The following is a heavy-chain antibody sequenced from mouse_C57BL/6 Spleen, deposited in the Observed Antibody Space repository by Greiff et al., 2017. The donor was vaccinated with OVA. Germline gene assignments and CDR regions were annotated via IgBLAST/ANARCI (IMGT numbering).Heavy chain of an antibody. CDR2: IYPRNGNT. D-gene: IGHD2-2*01. J-gene: IGHJ1*03. CDR1: GYTFTSYG. V-gene: IGHV1-81*01. Sequence: QVQLQQSGAELARPGASVKLSCKASGYTFTSYGISWVKQRTGQGLEWIGEIYPRNGNTYYNEKFKGKATLTADKSSSTAYMELRSLTSEDSAVYYCGGSYDGYGGYFDVWGTGTTVTVSS. CDR3: GGSYDGYGGYFDV.